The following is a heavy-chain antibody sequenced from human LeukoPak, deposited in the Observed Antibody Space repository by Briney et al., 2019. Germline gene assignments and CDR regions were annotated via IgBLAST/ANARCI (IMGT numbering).Heavy chain of an antibody. V-gene: IGHV3-23*01. Sequence: GGSLRLSCAASGFTFISYAMSWVRQAPGKGLEWVSAISGSGGSTYYADSVKGRFTISRDNSKNTLYLQMNSLRAEDTAVYYCAKDLYYDSSGYGTPMDYWGQGTLVTVSS. D-gene: IGHD3-22*01. CDR3: AKDLYYDSSGYGTPMDY. CDR1: GFTFISYA. CDR2: ISGSGGST. J-gene: IGHJ4*02.